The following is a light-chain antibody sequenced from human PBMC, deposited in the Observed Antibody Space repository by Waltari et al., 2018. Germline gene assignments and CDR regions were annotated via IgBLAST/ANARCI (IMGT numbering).Light chain of an antibody. V-gene: IGLV2-14*03. CDR2: DVS. CDR1: SRDVGGYHY. CDR3: SSYTSSSTLL. J-gene: IGLJ2*01. Sequence: QSALTQPASVSGSPGQSITISCTGTSRDVGGYHYVSWYQQHPGKAPKLMIYDVSNRPSRVSNRFSGSKSGNTASLTISGLQAEDEADYYCSSYTSSSTLLFGGGTKLTVL.